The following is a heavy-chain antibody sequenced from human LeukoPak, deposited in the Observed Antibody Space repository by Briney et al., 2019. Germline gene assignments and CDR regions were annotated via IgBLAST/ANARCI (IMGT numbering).Heavy chain of an antibody. V-gene: IGHV3-23*01. CDR2: ISGSGGST. CDR1: GFTFSSYA. J-gene: IGHJ5*02. Sequence: GGSLRLSCAASGFTFSSYAMSWVRQAPGKGLEWVSAISGSGGSTYYADSVKGRFTISRDNSKNTLYLQMNSLRAEDTAVYYCAKGADYGDYVAYTNWFDPWGQGTLVTVSS. D-gene: IGHD4-17*01. CDR3: AKGADYGDYVAYTNWFDP.